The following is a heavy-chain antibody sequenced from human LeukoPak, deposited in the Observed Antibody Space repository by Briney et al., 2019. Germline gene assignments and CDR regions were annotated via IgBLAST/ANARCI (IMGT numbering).Heavy chain of an antibody. CDR3: ASYGSAAAGTYYYYGMDV. J-gene: IGHJ6*02. Sequence: PSETLSLTCTVSGGSISSSSYYWGWIRQPPGKGLEWIGSIYYSGSTYYNPSLKSRVTISVDTSKNLFSLKLSSVTAADTAVYYCASYGSAAAGTYYYYGMDVWGQGTTVTVSS. CDR1: GGSISSSSYY. CDR2: IYYSGST. D-gene: IGHD6-13*01. V-gene: IGHV4-39*07.